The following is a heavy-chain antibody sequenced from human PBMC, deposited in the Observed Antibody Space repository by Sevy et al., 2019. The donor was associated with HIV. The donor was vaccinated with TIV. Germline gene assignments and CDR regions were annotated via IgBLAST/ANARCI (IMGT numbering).Heavy chain of an antibody. CDR3: TRDTWELLTGIAYYYSGMDD. CDR2: ISPYDGDT. J-gene: IGHJ6*02. D-gene: IGHD1-26*01. V-gene: IGHV1-18*01. CDR1: GYNFNIYT. Sequence: ASVKVSCQSSGYNFNIYTIHWVRQARGQGLEWVGRISPYDGDTDYAHNFHGRVSLTMDTSTSTAYLGLTSLRSDDTAVYFCTRDTWELLTGIAYYYSGMDDWGQGTTVTVSS.